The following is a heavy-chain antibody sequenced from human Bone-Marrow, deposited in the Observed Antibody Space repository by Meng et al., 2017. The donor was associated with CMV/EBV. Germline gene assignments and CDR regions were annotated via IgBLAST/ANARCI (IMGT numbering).Heavy chain of an antibody. CDR1: GFTFSSYA. V-gene: IGHV3-23*01. J-gene: IGHJ4*02. Sequence: SCAASGFTFSSYAMSWVRQAPGKGLEWVSGISGSGDDTDYADSVRGRFTISRDNSKNTLFVQMNSLRAEDTAIYYCVRGLSTLTTPPYWGQGTLVTVSS. CDR2: ISGSGDDT. CDR3: VRGLSTLTTPPY. D-gene: IGHD4-17*01.